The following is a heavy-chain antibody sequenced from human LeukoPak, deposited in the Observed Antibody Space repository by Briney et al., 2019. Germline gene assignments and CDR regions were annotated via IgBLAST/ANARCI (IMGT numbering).Heavy chain of an antibody. J-gene: IGHJ6*03. V-gene: IGHV3-21*01. D-gene: IGHD3-10*01. CDR2: ISSSRSYI. Sequence: PGGSLRLSCAASGFTFSSYTMNWVRQAPGKGLEWVSSISSSRSYIYYADSVKGRFTISRDNTMNSLFLQMNSLRAEDTAVYYCAKGGPTLFYYYYMDVWGKGTTVTVSS. CDR3: AKGGPTLFYYYYMDV. CDR1: GFTFSSYT.